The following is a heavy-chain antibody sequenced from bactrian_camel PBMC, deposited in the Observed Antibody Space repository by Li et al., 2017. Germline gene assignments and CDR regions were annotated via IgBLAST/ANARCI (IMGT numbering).Heavy chain of an antibody. J-gene: IGHJ7*01. V-gene: IGHV3S1*01. CDR1: GWTYDRYC. CDR2: VDSDGTL. Sequence: HVQLVESGGDSVRAGGSLKLSCAASGWTYDRYCMGWFRQAPGKERERVAVVDSDGTLMYADSVKGRFTITRDNAKNTLSLQMNSLKTDDTAVYYCATDRTLGVCASMDYWGKGTQVTVS. D-gene: IGHD1*01.